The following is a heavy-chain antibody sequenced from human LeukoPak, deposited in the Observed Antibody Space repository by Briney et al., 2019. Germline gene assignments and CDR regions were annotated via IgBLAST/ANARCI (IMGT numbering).Heavy chain of an antibody. CDR3: ARAELGIAAAGTNWFDP. D-gene: IGHD6-13*01. J-gene: IGHJ5*02. V-gene: IGHV4-59*01. CDR1: GGSFSGYY. CDR2: IYYSGST. Sequence: SEALSLTCAVYGGSFSGYYWSWIRQPPGKGLEWIGYIYYSGSTNYNPSLKSRVTISVDTSKNQFSLKLSSVTAADTAVYYCARAELGIAAAGTNWFDPWGQGTLVTVSS.